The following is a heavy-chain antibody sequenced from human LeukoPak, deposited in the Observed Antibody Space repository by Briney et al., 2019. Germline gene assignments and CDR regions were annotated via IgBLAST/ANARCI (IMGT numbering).Heavy chain of an antibody. CDR3: TRVDDSSGYSPAHFDY. D-gene: IGHD3-22*01. CDR1: GFTFGDYA. Sequence: PGGSLRLSCTASGFTFGDYAMSWVRQAPGKGLEWVGFIRSKAYGGTTEYAASVKGRFTISRDDSKSIAYLQMNSLKTEDTAVYYCTRVDDSSGYSPAHFDYWGQGTLVTVSS. J-gene: IGHJ4*02. V-gene: IGHV3-49*04. CDR2: IRSKAYGGTT.